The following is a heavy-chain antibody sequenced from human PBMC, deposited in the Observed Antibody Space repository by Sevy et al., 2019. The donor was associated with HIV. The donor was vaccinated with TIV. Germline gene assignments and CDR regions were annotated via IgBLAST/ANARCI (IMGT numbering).Heavy chain of an antibody. J-gene: IGHJ6*02. CDR1: GFTFSSYG. V-gene: IGHV3-30*18. CDR2: ISYDGSNK. CDR3: AKDQRLGTAGYYYYYYGMDV. D-gene: IGHD6-25*01. Sequence: GGSLRLSCAASGFTFSSYGMHWVRQAPGKGLEWVAVISYDGSNKYYADSVKGRFTISRDNSKNTLYLQMNSLRAEDTAVYYCAKDQRLGTAGYYYYYYGMDVWGQGTTVTVSS.